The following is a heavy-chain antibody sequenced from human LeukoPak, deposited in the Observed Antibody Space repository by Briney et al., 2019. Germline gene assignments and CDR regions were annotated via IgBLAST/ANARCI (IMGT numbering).Heavy chain of an antibody. CDR2: IYYSGST. J-gene: IGHJ4*02. V-gene: IGHV4-59*01. Sequence: SETLSLTCTVSGGSIKSNYWSWIRQPPGKGLEWIGYIYYSGSTNYNPSLKSRVTISVDTSKNQFSLKLSSVTAADTAVYYCARGVVVAPQTFDYWGQGTLVTVSS. CDR3: ARGVVVAPQTFDY. CDR1: GGSIKSNY. D-gene: IGHD2-21*01.